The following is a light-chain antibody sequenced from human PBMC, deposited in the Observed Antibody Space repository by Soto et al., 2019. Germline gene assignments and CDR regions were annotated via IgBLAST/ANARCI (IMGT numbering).Light chain of an antibody. CDR1: QSVSSSY. CDR2: GAS. Sequence: EIVLTQSPGTLSLSPGERATLSCSASQSVSSSYLAWYQQKPGQAPRLLIYGASSRATGIPDRFSGSGSGTDFTLTISRLEPEDFAVYYCQQYGSSPLTFGQGTQLDNK. CDR3: QQYGSSPLT. J-gene: IGKJ5*01. V-gene: IGKV3-20*01.